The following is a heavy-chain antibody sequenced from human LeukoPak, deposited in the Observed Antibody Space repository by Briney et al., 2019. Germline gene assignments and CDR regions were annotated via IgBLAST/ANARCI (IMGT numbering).Heavy chain of an antibody. J-gene: IGHJ4*02. CDR2: ISSSSSYI. V-gene: IGHV3-21*01. Sequence: GSLRLSCAASGFTFSSYEMNWVRQAPGKGLEWVSSISSSSSYIYYADSVKGRFTISRDNAKNSLYLQMNSLRAEDTAVYYCASENSGFDYWGQGTLVTVSS. D-gene: IGHD2-21*01. CDR3: ASENSGFDY. CDR1: GFTFSSYE.